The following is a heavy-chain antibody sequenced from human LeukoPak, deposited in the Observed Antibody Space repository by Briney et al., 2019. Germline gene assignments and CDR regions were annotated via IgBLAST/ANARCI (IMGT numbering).Heavy chain of an antibody. V-gene: IGHV3-23*01. CDR3: AKDYDSSGYLYNWFDS. CDR1: GFTFSSYA. Sequence: GGSLRLSCAASGFTFSSYAMSWVRQAPGKGLEWVSAISGSGGSTYYADSVKGRFTISRDNSKNTLYLQMNSLRAEDTAVYYCAKDYDSSGYLYNWFDSWGQGTLVTVSS. D-gene: IGHD3-22*01. J-gene: IGHJ5*01. CDR2: ISGSGGST.